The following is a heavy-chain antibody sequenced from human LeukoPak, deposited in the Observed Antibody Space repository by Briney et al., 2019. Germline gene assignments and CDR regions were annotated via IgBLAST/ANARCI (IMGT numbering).Heavy chain of an antibody. CDR1: GFTFSSYG. CDR2: IWYDGSDK. CDR3: ATDQGIY. Sequence: GGSLRLSCAASGFTFSSYGMHWVRQAPSKGLEWVAVIWYDGSDKYYADSVKGRFTISRDNSKNTLYLQMNSLRAEDTAVYYCATDQGIYWGQGTLVTVSS. J-gene: IGHJ4*02. V-gene: IGHV3-33*01.